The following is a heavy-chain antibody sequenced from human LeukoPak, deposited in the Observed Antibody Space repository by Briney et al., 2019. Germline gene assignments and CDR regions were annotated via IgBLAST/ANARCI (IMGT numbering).Heavy chain of an antibody. CDR2: IYYSGST. CDR1: GGSISXXY. Sequence: SLTCXVSGGSISXXYWSWIRQPXGXGLXWIGYIYYSGSTNYNPSLKSRVTISVDTSKNQFSLNLSSVTAADTAVYYCARMTSIXXXVDPWGQGTLLTVXS. D-gene: IGHD5-24*01. V-gene: IGHV4-59*01. J-gene: IGHJ5*02. CDR3: ARMTSIXXXVDP.